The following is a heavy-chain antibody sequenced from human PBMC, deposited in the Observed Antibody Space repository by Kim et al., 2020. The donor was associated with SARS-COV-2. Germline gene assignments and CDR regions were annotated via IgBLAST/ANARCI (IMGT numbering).Heavy chain of an antibody. CDR2: ISWNSGSI. V-gene: IGHV3-9*01. Sequence: SLRLSCAASGFTFGDYAMHWVRQAPGKGLEWVSGISWNSGSIGYADSVKGRFTISRDNAKNSLYLQMNSLRAEDTALYYCAKGLRFLEWLPPWYMDVWGKGTTVTVSS. D-gene: IGHD3-3*01. J-gene: IGHJ6*03. CDR1: GFTFGDYA. CDR3: AKGLRFLEWLPPWYMDV.